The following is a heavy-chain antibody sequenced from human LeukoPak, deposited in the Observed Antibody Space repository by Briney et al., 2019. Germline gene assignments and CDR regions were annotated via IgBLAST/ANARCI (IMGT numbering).Heavy chain of an antibody. V-gene: IGHV4-31*03. CDR3: ARVGYSNYFDY. D-gene: IGHD4-11*01. CDR2: IYYSGST. J-gene: IGHJ4*02. Sequence: PSQTLSLTCTVSGGSISSGGYYWSWIRQHPGKGPEWIGYIYYSGSTYYNPSLKSRVTISVDTSKNQFSLKLSSVTAADTAVYYCARVGYSNYFDYWGQGTLVTVSS. CDR1: GGSISSGGYY.